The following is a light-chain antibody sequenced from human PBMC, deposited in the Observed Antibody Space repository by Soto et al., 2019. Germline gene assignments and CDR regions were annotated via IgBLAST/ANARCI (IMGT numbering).Light chain of an antibody. J-gene: IGKJ4*01. CDR3: QQRSNWLT. CDR2: DAS. CDR1: QSVSSY. V-gene: IGKV3-11*01. Sequence: EIVFTQSPATLSLSPGERATLSCRASQSVSSYLAWYQQKPGQAPRLLIYDASNRATGIPARVSGSGSGTDFTLTISSLEPEDFAVYYCQQRSNWLTFGGGTKVDIK.